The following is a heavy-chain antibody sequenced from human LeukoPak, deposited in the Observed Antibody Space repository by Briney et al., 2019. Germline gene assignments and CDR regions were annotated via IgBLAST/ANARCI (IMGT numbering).Heavy chain of an antibody. D-gene: IGHD3-22*01. J-gene: IGHJ4*02. CDR1: GYTFTSYD. Sequence: ASVKVSCKASGYTFTSYDINWVRQATGQGLEGMGWMKSNSGNTGYAQKFQGRVTMTRNTSISTAYMELSSLRSEDTAVYYCARGGSSGSGFDYWGQGTLVTVSS. V-gene: IGHV1-8*01. CDR3: ARGGSSGSGFDY. CDR2: MKSNSGNT.